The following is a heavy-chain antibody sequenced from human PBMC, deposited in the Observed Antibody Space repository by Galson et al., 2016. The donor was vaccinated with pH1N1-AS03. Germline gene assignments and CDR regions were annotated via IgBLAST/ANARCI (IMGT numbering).Heavy chain of an antibody. CDR1: GGSFSNFV. Sequence: SVKVSCKASGGSFSNFVFSWVRQAPGQGLEWMAGIFPFFGTANYTQKFQGRLTVTSDKSTSTTHMERKSLRSEDTAVYYCARGKWFGELAYYYYYGMYSWGQGTTVTVSS. CDR3: ARGKWFGELAYYYYYGMYS. J-gene: IGHJ6*02. CDR2: IFPFFGTA. D-gene: IGHD3-10*01. V-gene: IGHV1-69*06.